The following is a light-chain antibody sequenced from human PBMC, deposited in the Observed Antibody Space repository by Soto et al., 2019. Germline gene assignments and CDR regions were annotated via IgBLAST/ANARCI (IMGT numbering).Light chain of an antibody. CDR1: QSLSSN. CDR3: QQYNNWPLT. V-gene: IGKV3-15*01. CDR2: GAS. J-gene: IGKJ4*01. Sequence: EIVMTQSPVTLSVSPEERATLSCRASQSLSSNLAWYQQKPGQAPRLLIYGASTRATGIPGRFSGSGSGTEFTLTISSLQSEDFAVYYCQQYNNWPLTFGGGTKVEIK.